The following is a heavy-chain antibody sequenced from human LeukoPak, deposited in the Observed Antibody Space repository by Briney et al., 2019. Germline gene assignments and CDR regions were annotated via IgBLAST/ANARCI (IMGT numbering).Heavy chain of an antibody. CDR3: AKGPDSSGYCSLDY. CDR2: ISYDGSSK. D-gene: IGHD3-22*01. V-gene: IGHV3-30*18. CDR1: KFTFSTYD. Sequence: GRTLRLSCAASKFTFSTYDMHWVRQAPGKGLEWVAVISYDGSSKYYADSVKGRFTISRDNSKNTLYVQMNSLRTEDTAIYYCAKGPDSSGYCSLDYWGQGTLVTVPT. J-gene: IGHJ4*02.